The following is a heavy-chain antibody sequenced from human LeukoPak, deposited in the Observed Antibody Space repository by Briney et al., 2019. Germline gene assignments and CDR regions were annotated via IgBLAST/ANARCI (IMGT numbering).Heavy chain of an antibody. CDR2: IIPILGIA. J-gene: IGHJ3*02. CDR1: GGTFSSYA. V-gene: IGHV1-69*04. D-gene: IGHD6-13*01. CDR3: AEPGYSSSWYKGITYAFDI. Sequence: SVKVSCKASGGTFSSYAISWVRQAPGQVLGWMGRIIPILGIANYAQKFQGRVTITADKSTSTAYMELSSLRSEDTAVYYCAEPGYSSSWYKGITYAFDIWGQGTMVTVSS.